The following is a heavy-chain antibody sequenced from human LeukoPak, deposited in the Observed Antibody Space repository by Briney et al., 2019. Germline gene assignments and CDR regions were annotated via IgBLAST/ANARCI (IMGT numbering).Heavy chain of an antibody. V-gene: IGHV1-18*01. D-gene: IGHD3-22*01. CDR3: ARGHYYDSSGYYYREDGMDV. CDR2: ISAYNGNT. J-gene: IGHJ6*02. CDR1: GYTFTSYG. Sequence: GASVKVSCKASGYTFTSYGISWVRQAPGQGLEWMGWISAYNGNTNYAQKLQGRVTMTTDTSTSTAYMELRSLRSDDTAVYYCARGHYYDSSGYYYREDGMDVWGQGTTVTVSS.